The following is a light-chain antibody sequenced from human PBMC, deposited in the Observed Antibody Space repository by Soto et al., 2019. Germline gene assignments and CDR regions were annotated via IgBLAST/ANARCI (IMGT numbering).Light chain of an antibody. CDR3: QQYDGSPIT. CDR2: SVS. J-gene: IGKJ5*01. V-gene: IGKV3-20*01. Sequence: EIVFTQSPGNLSLSPGERATLSCRASQSVCRSYLAWYQQKPGQAPRLLISSVSKMATGIPDRLSGGGSGKYFTLTSSRVEPEDFALYSCQQYDGSPITFGQGTRLEIK. CDR1: QSVCRSY.